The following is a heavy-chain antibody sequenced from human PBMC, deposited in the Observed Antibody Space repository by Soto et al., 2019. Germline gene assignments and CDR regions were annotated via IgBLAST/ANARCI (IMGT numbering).Heavy chain of an antibody. V-gene: IGHV4-31*03. D-gene: IGHD3-10*01. CDR1: GGSISSGIYY. CDR2: IYYSGST. Sequence: PSETLSLTCTVSGGSISSGIYYWTWIRQHPGKGLEWIGYIYYSGSTYYNPSLKSRITMSIDTSKSQFYLNLSSVTAADTAVYYCARDLGSGSYYNWFDPWGQGTLVTV. J-gene: IGHJ5*02. CDR3: ARDLGSGSYYNWFDP.